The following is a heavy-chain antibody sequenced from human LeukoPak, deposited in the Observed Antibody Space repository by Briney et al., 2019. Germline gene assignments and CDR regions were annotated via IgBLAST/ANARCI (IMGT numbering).Heavy chain of an antibody. V-gene: IGHV3-48*03. Sequence: GGSLRLSCAASGFTFIRYEMNWVRQARGKGLEWVSYISSSGSTIYYADSVKGRFTISRDNAKNSLYLQMNSLRAEDTAVYYCAELGITMIGGVWGKGTTVTISS. CDR1: GFTFIRYE. CDR3: AELGITMIGGV. D-gene: IGHD3-10*02. CDR2: ISSSGSTI. J-gene: IGHJ6*04.